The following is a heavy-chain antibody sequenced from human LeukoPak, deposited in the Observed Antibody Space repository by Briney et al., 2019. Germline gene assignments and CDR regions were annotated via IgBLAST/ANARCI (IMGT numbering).Heavy chain of an antibody. CDR1: GFTFSSYA. CDR2: ISGSGGST. Sequence: GGSLRLSCAASGFTFSSYAMSWVRQAPGKGLEWVSAISGSGGSTYYADSVEGQFTISRDNSKNTLYLQMNSLRAEDTAVYYCAKSGLLWFGESPLDAFDIWGQGTMVTVSS. CDR3: AKSGLLWFGESPLDAFDI. D-gene: IGHD3-10*01. J-gene: IGHJ3*02. V-gene: IGHV3-23*01.